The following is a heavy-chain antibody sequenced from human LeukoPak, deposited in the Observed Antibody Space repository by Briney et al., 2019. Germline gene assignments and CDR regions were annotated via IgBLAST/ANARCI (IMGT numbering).Heavy chain of an antibody. V-gene: IGHV3-21*01. Sequence: PGGSLRLSCAASGFTFSRYSMNWVRQAPGKGLEWVSFISTSSSYIYYADSVKGRFTISRDNARNSLYLQMNSLTAEDTAVYYCAGGLSSSTWYGFDPWGQGTLVTVSS. CDR1: GFTFSRYS. D-gene: IGHD6-13*01. CDR3: AGGLSSSTWYGFDP. J-gene: IGHJ5*02. CDR2: ISTSSSYI.